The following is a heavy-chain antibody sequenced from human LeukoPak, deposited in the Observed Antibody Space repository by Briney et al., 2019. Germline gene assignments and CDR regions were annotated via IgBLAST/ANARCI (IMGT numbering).Heavy chain of an antibody. D-gene: IGHD3/OR15-3a*01. Sequence: ETLSLTCTVSGVSISSSYSYWGWIRQPPGMGLEWIGSIYYTGNTYYNASLKSQVSISIDTSKNQFSLKLTSVTAADTAVYYCARQTGSGLFILPGGQGTLVTVSS. CDR1: GVSISSSYSY. CDR2: IYYTGNT. CDR3: ARQTGSGLFILP. V-gene: IGHV4-39*01. J-gene: IGHJ4*02.